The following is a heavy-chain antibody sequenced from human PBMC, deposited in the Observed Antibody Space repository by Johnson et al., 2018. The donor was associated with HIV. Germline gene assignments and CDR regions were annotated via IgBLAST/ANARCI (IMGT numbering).Heavy chain of an antibody. Sequence: VQLVESGGGLVQPGGSLRLSCAASGFTVGNNYMSWVRQAPGKGLEWVSVIYAVGSTYYSDSVKGRFTISRDNSKNTLYLQMNSLRAEDTGVYYCARDILLNTARDAFDIWGQGTMVTVST. CDR2: IYAVGST. CDR3: ARDILLNTARDAFDI. D-gene: IGHD2-15*01. J-gene: IGHJ3*02. V-gene: IGHV3-66*01. CDR1: GFTVGNNY.